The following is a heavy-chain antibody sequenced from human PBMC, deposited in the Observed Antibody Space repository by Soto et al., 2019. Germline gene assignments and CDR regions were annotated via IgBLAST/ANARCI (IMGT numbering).Heavy chain of an antibody. CDR3: ARHSNGGSLPIDY. CDR2: IYYSGST. Sequence: SETLSLTCTVSGGSISSSSYYWGWIRQPPGKGLEWIGGIYYSGSTYYNPSLKSRVTISVDTSKSQFSLKLSSVTAADTAVYYCARHSNGGSLPIDYWGQGTLVTVSS. CDR1: GGSISSSSYY. D-gene: IGHD1-26*01. V-gene: IGHV4-39*01. J-gene: IGHJ4*02.